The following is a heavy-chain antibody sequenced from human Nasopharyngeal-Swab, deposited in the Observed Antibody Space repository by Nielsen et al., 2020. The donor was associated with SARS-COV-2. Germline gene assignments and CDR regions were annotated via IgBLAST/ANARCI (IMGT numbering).Heavy chain of an antibody. D-gene: IGHD3-3*01. CDR1: GFTFSSYA. CDR3: ARALFGVVIIPPHYGMDV. CDR2: IRYDGSNK. Sequence: GGSLRLSCAASGFTFSSYAMHWVRQAPGKGLEWVAFIRYDGSNKYYADSVKGRFTISRDNSKNTLYLQMITLRAEDTAVYYCARALFGVVIIPPHYGMDVWGQGTTVTVSS. V-gene: IGHV3-30*02. J-gene: IGHJ6*02.